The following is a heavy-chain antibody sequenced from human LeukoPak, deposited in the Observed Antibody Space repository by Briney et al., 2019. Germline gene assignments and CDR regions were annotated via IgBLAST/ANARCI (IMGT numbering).Heavy chain of an antibody. CDR3: VKGGAERWLVFFDY. CDR1: GFSFNNYA. J-gene: IGHJ4*02. V-gene: IGHV3-30*02. CDR2: IQYDGSTT. D-gene: IGHD6-19*01. Sequence: PGGSLRLSCAASGFSFNNYAMHWVRQAPGKGLEWLAFIQYDGSTTSYADSVKGRFSISRDNSKKTVHLQMNSLRPEDTAIYYCVKGGAERWLVFFDYWGQGTLVTVSS.